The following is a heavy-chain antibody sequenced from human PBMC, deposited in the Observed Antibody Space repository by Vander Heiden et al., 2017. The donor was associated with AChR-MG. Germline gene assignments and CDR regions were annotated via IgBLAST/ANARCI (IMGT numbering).Heavy chain of an antibody. CDR3: ATFPYYDFWSGYYYNYYYMDV. CDR2: MNPNSGNT. J-gene: IGHJ6*03. D-gene: IGHD3-3*01. V-gene: IGHV1-8*01. Sequence: QVQLVQSGAEVKKPGASVKVSCKASGYTFTSYDINWVRQATGQGLEWMGWMNPNSGNTGYAQKFQGRVTMTRNTSISTAYMELSSLRSEDTAVYYCATFPYYDFWSGYYYNYYYMDVWGKGTTVTVSS. CDR1: GYTFTSYD.